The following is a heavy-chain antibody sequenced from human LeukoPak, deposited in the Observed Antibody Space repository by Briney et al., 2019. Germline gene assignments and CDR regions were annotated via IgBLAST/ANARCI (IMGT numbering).Heavy chain of an antibody. D-gene: IGHD5-24*01. CDR1: GYTFTNYW. CDR3: ARHLDGYNPFDY. V-gene: IGHV5-51*01. J-gene: IGHJ4*02. Sequence: GESLKISCKGSGYTFTNYWIAWVRQMPGKGLECMGITYPLNSDTRYSPSFRGQVTISADKSVSTAYLQWSSLKASDTAIYYCARHLDGYNPFDYWSQGTLVTVSS. CDR2: TYPLNSDT.